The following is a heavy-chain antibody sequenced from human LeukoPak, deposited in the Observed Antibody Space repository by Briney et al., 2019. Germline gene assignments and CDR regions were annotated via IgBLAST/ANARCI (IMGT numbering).Heavy chain of an antibody. V-gene: IGHV4-59*08. Sequence: SETLSLTCTVSGGSMSNYYWSWIRQPPGKGLEWIGYIYYSGSTNYNPSLKSRVTISVDTSKNQFSLKLTSVAAADTAVYYCARRSAYYDSSGYYYLYYFDYWGQGTPVTVSS. CDR2: IYYSGST. D-gene: IGHD3-22*01. CDR1: GGSMSNYY. J-gene: IGHJ4*02. CDR3: ARRSAYYDSSGYYYLYYFDY.